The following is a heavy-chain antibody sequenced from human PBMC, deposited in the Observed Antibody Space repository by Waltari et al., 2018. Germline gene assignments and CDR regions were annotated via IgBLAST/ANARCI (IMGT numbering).Heavy chain of an antibody. D-gene: IGHD5-18*01. CDR3: ARDTAMVNFDY. CDR1: GYSISSGYY. V-gene: IGHV4-38-2*01. Sequence: QVQLQESGPGLGKPSETLSLTCAVSGYSISSGYYWGWIRQPTGKGLHWIGRFFHSWSTYYSPSLKGRVTISVDTSKNQFSLKLSSVTAADTAVYYCARDTAMVNFDYWGQGTLVTVSS. J-gene: IGHJ4*02. CDR2: FFHSWST.